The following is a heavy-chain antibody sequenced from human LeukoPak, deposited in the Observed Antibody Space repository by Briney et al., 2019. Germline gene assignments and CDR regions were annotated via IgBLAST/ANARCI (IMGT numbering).Heavy chain of an antibody. D-gene: IGHD2-2*01. CDR1: GGTFSSYA. Sequence: GASVKVSCKASGGTFSSYAISWVRQAPGQGLEWMGGIIPTFGTANYAQKFQGRVTITADESTSTAYMELSSLRSEDTAVCYCARAEVPAATYYYYGMDVWGKGTTVTVSS. CDR2: IIPTFGTA. V-gene: IGHV1-69*13. J-gene: IGHJ6*04. CDR3: ARAEVPAATYYYYGMDV.